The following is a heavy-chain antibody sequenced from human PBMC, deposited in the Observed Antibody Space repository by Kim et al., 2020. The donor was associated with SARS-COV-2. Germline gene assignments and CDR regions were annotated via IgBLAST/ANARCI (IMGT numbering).Heavy chain of an antibody. CDR3: ARGMFSSGFDV. CDR2: ISSYGRYT. V-gene: IGHV3-74*01. Sequence: GGSLRLSCAASGFTVSNYGRKLVSHAPGKGLVGVSRISSYGRYTHYADSVKGRVTLSRDNAENTLFLQMNSLRAEDTAVYYCARGMFSSGFDVWGHGTTVPVSS. D-gene: IGHD3-10*02. CDR1: GFTVSNYG. J-gene: IGHJ6*02.